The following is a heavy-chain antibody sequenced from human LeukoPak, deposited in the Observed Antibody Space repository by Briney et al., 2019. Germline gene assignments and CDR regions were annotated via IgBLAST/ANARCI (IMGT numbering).Heavy chain of an antibody. V-gene: IGHV1-2*02. D-gene: IGHD6-19*01. CDR1: GYTFTGNY. Sequence: ASVKVSCKASGYTFTGNYMHWVRQAPGQGLEWMVWINPNSGDTKYAQNFQGRVTMTRDTSITTTYMELSSLRSDDTAVYYCVRDRHTVAVAATLDYWGQGTLVIASS. J-gene: IGHJ4*02. CDR2: INPNSGDT. CDR3: VRDRHTVAVAATLDY.